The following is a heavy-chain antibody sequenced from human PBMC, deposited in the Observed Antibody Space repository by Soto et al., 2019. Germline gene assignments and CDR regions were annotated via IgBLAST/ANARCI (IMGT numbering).Heavy chain of an antibody. Sequence: EVQLMESGGGLVQPGGSLRLSCAASGFTFSRNWMSWVRQAPGKGLEWVANIKRDGSEQYYGDSVKGRFTISRDNAKNSLFLQMNSLRADDTAVYYCASLEWESSGYADYWGQGTLVTVSS. CDR2: IKRDGSEQ. D-gene: IGHD5-12*01. J-gene: IGHJ4*02. CDR3: ASLEWESSGYADY. CDR1: GFTFSRNW. V-gene: IGHV3-7*03.